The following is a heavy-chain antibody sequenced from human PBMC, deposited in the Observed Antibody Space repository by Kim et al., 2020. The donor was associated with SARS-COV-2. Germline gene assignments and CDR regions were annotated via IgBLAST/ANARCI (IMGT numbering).Heavy chain of an antibody. D-gene: IGHD6-13*01. V-gene: IGHV2-5*01. CDR3: AHIRIAAAIYFDY. Sequence: YSPSLKSRLTIPKDTTKSQVVLTMTSMDPVDTATYYCAHIRIAAAIYFDYWGQGTLVTVSS. J-gene: IGHJ4*02.